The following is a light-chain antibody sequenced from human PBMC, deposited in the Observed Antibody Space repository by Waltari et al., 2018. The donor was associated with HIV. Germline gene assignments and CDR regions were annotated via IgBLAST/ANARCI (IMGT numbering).Light chain of an antibody. J-gene: IGKJ5*01. CDR1: QDISNY. CDR2: DAS. CDR3: QQYDNVPFT. V-gene: IGKV1-33*01. Sequence: IQMTQSPSSLSASVGDRVTITCQASQDISNYLHWFQQKPGKAPKLLIHDASTLQTGVPSRFSGSGSGTDVTFTISSLQPEDVATYYCQQYDNVPFTFGQGTRLEIK.